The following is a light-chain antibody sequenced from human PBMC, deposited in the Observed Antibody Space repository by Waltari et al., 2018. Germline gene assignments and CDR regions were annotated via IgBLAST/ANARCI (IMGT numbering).Light chain of an antibody. Sequence: QSALTQPASVSGSPGQSITISCTGSSSDVGGYNYVSWYQQHPGKAPKLMNYEVSNRPSGVSNRFSGAKSGNTASLTISWLLAEDEADYYCISYSSSTTLGVFGGGTKLTVL. CDR1: SSDVGGYNY. CDR3: ISYSSSTTLGV. V-gene: IGLV2-14*03. CDR2: EVS. J-gene: IGLJ2*01.